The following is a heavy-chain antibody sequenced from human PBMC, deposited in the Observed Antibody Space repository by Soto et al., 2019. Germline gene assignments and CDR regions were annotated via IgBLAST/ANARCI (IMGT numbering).Heavy chain of an antibody. CDR3: VRDQWYAFDI. V-gene: IGHV3-48*01. CDR2: IGGTGAT. CDR1: GFTFSSYT. J-gene: IGHJ3*02. D-gene: IGHD2-15*01. Sequence: EVQLVESGGGLVQPGGSLRLSCAASGFTFSSYTMNWVRQAPGKGLEWVSFIGGTGATYLADSVKGRFTISRDNAKDSVYLQMNSLRAEDTAVYHCVRDQWYAFDICGQGTMVTVSS.